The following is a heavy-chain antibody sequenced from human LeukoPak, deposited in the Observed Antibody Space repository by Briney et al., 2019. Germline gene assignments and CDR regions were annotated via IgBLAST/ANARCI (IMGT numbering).Heavy chain of an antibody. V-gene: IGHV4-31*03. J-gene: IGHJ4*02. CDR2: IYYSDST. Sequence: SETLSLTCTVSGGSISSGGYYWSWIRPHPGKGLEWIRYIYYSDSTYYNPSLKSRVSTSVDTSKNQFSLRLSSVTAADTAVYYCARGSDFWSADYWGQGTLVTVSS. D-gene: IGHD3-3*01. CDR3: ARGSDFWSADY. CDR1: GGSISSGGYY.